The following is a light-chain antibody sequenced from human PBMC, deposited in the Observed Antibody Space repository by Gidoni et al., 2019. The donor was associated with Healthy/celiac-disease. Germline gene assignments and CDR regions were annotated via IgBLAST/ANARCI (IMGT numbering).Light chain of an antibody. CDR2: GNS. Sequence: QSVLTQPPSVSGAPGQRVTLSCTGSSSTIGAGYDVHWYQQLPGTAPILLIYGNSKRPSGVPDRFSGSKSGTSASLAITGLQAEDEADYYCQSYDSSLSGSVVFGGGTKLTVL. CDR1: SSTIGAGYD. CDR3: QSYDSSLSGSVV. V-gene: IGLV1-40*01. J-gene: IGLJ2*01.